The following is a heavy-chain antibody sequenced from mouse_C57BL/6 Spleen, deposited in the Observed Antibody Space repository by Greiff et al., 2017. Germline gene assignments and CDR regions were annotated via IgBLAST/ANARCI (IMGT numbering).Heavy chain of an antibody. V-gene: IGHV1-50*01. CDR3: AYGNSYFDY. J-gene: IGHJ2*01. CDR1: GYTFTSYW. D-gene: IGHD2-1*01. Sequence: VQLQQSGAELVKPGASVKLSCKASGYTFTSYWMQWVKQRPGQGLEWIGEIDPSDSYTNYNQKFKGKATLTVDTSSSTAYMQLSSLTSEDSAVYYCAYGNSYFDYWGQGTTLTVSS. CDR2: IDPSDSYT.